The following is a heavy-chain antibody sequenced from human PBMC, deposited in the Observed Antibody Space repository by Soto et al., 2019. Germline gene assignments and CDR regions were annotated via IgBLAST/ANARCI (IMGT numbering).Heavy chain of an antibody. D-gene: IGHD6-19*01. J-gene: IGHJ4*02. Sequence: QVQLVQSGAEVKKPGASVKVSCKASGYTFTSYGISWVRQAPGQGLEWMGWISAYNGNTNYAQKLQGRVTMTTDTSTSTAYMELRSLISDDTAVYYCVRGGMGVQWLVGGEYYFDYWGQGTLVTVSS. CDR2: ISAYNGNT. CDR1: GYTFTSYG. V-gene: IGHV1-18*01. CDR3: VRGGMGVQWLVGGEYYFDY.